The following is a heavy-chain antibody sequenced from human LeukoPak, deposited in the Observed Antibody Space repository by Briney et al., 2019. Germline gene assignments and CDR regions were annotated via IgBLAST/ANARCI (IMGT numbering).Heavy chain of an antibody. CDR3: ARMVRETDY. CDR1: GFTFSNFW. Sequence: GGSLRLSCAASGFTFSNFWMSWVRQDPGKGLEWVANIKQDGSETYHVDSVKGRFTISRDNAKNSLYLQMNSLRAEDTAVYYCARMVRETDYWGQGTLVIVSS. D-gene: IGHD3-10*01. J-gene: IGHJ4*02. CDR2: IKQDGSET. V-gene: IGHV3-7*01.